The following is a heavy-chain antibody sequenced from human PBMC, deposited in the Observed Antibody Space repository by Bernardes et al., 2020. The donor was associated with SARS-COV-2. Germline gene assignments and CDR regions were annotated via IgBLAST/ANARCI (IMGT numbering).Heavy chain of an antibody. CDR3: ARDWRIRYDFWSGYSVELFDP. Sequence: GVLRLSCAASGFTFSSYSMNWVRQAPGKGLEWVSSISSRSSYTNYADSVKGRFTISRDNAKNSLYLQMNSLRAEDTAVYYCARDWRIRYDFWSGYSVELFDPWGQGTLVTVSS. CDR2: ISSRSSYT. D-gene: IGHD3-3*01. CDR1: GFTFSSYS. V-gene: IGHV3-21*01. J-gene: IGHJ5*02.